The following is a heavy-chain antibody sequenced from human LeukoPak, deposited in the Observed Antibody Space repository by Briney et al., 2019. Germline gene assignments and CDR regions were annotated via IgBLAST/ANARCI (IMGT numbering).Heavy chain of an antibody. CDR1: GGSISSYY. Sequence: PSETLSLTCTVSGGSISSYYWSWIRQPPGKGLEWIGYIYYSGRTNYNPSLKSRVTISVDTSKNQFSLKLSSVTAADTAVYYCASSDYYDSSGYYDDAFDIWGQGTMVTVSS. D-gene: IGHD3-22*01. CDR3: ASSDYYDSSGYYDDAFDI. V-gene: IGHV4-59*01. J-gene: IGHJ3*02. CDR2: IYYSGRT.